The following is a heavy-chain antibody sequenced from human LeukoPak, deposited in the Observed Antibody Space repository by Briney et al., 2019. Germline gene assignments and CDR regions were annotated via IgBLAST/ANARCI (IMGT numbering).Heavy chain of an antibody. CDR3: ARESTAGWFDP. CDR1: GDSISNYY. Sequence: SETLSLTCTVSGDSISNYYWNWIRQSPRKGLQWIGYIYYSGTTNYNPSLKTRVTISVDTSKNQFSLKLSSVTAADTAVYYCARESTAGWFDPWGQGTLVTVSS. CDR2: IYYSGTT. V-gene: IGHV4-59*01. J-gene: IGHJ5*02.